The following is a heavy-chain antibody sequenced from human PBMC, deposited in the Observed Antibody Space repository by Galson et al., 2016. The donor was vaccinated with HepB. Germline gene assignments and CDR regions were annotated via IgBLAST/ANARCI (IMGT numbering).Heavy chain of an antibody. CDR3: AKAGVGNRELVHFFDY. V-gene: IGHV4-4*02. Sequence: SETLSLTCAVSGGSISSTNWWSWVRQPPGKGLEWIGEIYHSGSTNYNPSVKNRVTISVDKSKNQISLKLNSVTAADTATYYCAKAGVGNRELVHFFDYWGQGFLVTVSS. CDR2: IYHSGST. J-gene: IGHJ4*02. CDR1: GGSISSTNW. D-gene: IGHD1-7*01.